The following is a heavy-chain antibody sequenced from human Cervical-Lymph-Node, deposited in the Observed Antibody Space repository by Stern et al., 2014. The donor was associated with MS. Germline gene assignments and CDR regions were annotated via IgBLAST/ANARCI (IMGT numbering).Heavy chain of an antibody. Sequence: VQLVQSGGGVAQPGRSLRLSCAASEFVFSAYGMHWVRQAPGKGLEWVAAISHDGSNKNYVDSVKGRFTISRDNSKNTVYLQMTSLREGDTAMYYCAKAPLPASTIAAQYGMDVWGQGTTVTVSS. D-gene: IGHD6-6*01. CDR1: EFVFSAYG. CDR3: AKAPLPASTIAAQYGMDV. V-gene: IGHV3-30*18. CDR2: ISHDGSNK. J-gene: IGHJ6*02.